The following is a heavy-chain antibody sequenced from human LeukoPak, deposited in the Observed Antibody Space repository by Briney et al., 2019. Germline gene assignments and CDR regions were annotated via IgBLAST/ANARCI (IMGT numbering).Heavy chain of an antibody. CDR3: ARLGDGYNLPDY. CDR2: IYHSGST. CDR1: GGSISSGGYY. J-gene: IGHJ4*02. D-gene: IGHD5-24*01. V-gene: IGHV4-30-2*01. Sequence: SETLSLTCTVSGGSISSGGYYWSWIRQPPGKGLEWIGYIYHSGSTYYNPSLKSRVTISVDTSKNQFSLKLSSVTAADTAVYYCARLGDGYNLPDYWGQGTLVTVSS.